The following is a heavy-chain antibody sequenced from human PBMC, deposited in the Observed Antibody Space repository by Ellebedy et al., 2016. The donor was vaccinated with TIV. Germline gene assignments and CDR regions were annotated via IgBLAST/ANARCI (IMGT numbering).Heavy chain of an antibody. CDR1: GFTFSSYA. CDR3: ARWYCSSTSCYPFDY. D-gene: IGHD2-2*01. CDR2: ISSSSSYI. V-gene: IGHV3-21*01. Sequence: GESLKISXAASGFTFSSYAMSWVRQAPGKGLEWVSSISSSSSYIYYADSVKGRFTISRDNAKNSLYLQMNSLRAEDTAVYYCARWYCSSTSCYPFDYWGQGTLVTVSS. J-gene: IGHJ4*02.